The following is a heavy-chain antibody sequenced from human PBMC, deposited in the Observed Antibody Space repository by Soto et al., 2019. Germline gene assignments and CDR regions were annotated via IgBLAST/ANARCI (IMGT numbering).Heavy chain of an antibody. Sequence: SETLSLTCTVSGGSISSSSYYWGWIRQPPGKGLEWIGSIYYSGSTYYNPSLKSRVTISVDTSKNQFSLKLSSVTAADTAVYYCAREGILPPGSPLWGQGTLVTVSS. CDR2: IYYSGST. D-gene: IGHD2-15*01. CDR1: GGSISSSSYY. CDR3: AREGILPPGSPL. J-gene: IGHJ4*02. V-gene: IGHV4-39*07.